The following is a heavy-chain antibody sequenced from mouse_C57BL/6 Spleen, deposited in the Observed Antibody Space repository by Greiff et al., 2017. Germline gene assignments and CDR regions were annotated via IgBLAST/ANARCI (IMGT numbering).Heavy chain of an antibody. CDR3: ATYYYGSSCGYWYFDV. J-gene: IGHJ1*03. Sequence: EVLLVESGGGLVQPGGSLSLSCAASGFTFTDYYMSWVRQPPGKALEWLGFIRNKANGYTTEYSASVKGRFTISRDTSQSILYLQMNALRAEDSATYYCATYYYGSSCGYWYFDVWGTGTTVTVSS. V-gene: IGHV7-3*01. D-gene: IGHD1-1*01. CDR2: IRNKANGYTT. CDR1: GFTFTDYY.